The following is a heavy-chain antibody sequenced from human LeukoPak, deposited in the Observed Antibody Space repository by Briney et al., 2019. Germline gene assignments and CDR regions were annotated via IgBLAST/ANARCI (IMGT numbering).Heavy chain of an antibody. CDR3: ARGTIVGPVPFEY. D-gene: IGHD1-26*01. CDR1: GNSISSYY. Sequence: PSETLSLTCTVSGNSISSYYWSWIRQPPGKGLGWIGYIYYSGSTNNNPSLKSRVTISVDTSKNQFSLKLSSVTAADTAVYHCARGTIVGPVPFEYWGQGTLVTVSS. CDR2: IYYSGST. J-gene: IGHJ4*02. V-gene: IGHV4-59*12.